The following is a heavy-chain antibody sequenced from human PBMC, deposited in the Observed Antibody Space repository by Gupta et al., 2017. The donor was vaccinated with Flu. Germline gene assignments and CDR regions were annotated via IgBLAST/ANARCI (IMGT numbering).Heavy chain of an antibody. CDR1: GFTFSGSY. D-gene: IGHD4-17*01. J-gene: IGHJ4*02. Sequence: VQLVESGGGLVQPGGSLRLSCAASGFTFSGSYLQWGRQAPGKGLVWVSRINPDGRSTTYADSVNGRFTISRDNAKNTLYLKMNSLGADDTAVYYCATVTTGCWGQGTLVTVSS. CDR2: INPDGRST. CDR3: ATVTTGC. V-gene: IGHV3-74*03.